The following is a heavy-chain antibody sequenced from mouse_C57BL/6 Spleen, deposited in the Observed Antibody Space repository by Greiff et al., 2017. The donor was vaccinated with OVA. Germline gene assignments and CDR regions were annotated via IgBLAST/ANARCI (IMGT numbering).Heavy chain of an antibody. D-gene: IGHD1-1*01. CDR1: GYAFSSSW. Sequence: QVQLQQSGPELVKPGASVKISCKASGYAFSSSWMNWVKQRPGKGLEWIGRIYPGDGDTNYNGKFKGKATLTADKSSSTAYMQLSSLTSEDSAVYFCARECHYYGSSYGYFDVWGTGTTVTVSS. CDR3: ARECHYYGSSYGYFDV. CDR2: IYPGDGDT. J-gene: IGHJ1*03. V-gene: IGHV1-82*01.